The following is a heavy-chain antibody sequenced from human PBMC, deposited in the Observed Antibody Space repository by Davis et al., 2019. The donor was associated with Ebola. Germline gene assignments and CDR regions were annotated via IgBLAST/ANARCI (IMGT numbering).Heavy chain of an antibody. V-gene: IGHV4-34*01. Sequence: GSLRLSCAVYGGSFSGYYWSWIRQPPGKGLEWIGEINHSGSTNYNPSLKSRVTISVDTSKNQFSLKLSSVTAADTAVYYCARSVLRFLRAGFDPWGQGTLVTVSS. D-gene: IGHD3-3*01. CDR3: ARSVLRFLRAGFDP. J-gene: IGHJ5*02. CDR1: GGSFSGYY. CDR2: INHSGST.